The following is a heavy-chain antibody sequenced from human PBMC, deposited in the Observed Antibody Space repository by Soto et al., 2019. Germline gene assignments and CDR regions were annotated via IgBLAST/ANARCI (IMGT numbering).Heavy chain of an antibody. CDR2: FDPEDGET. V-gene: IGHV1-24*01. D-gene: IGHD6-19*01. Sequence: ASVKVSCKVSGYTLTELSMHWVRQAPGKGLEGMGGFDPEDGETIYAQKFQGRVTMTEDTSTDTAYMELSSLRSEDTAVYYCAPFTGWYRSDDYWGQGTLVTVSS. J-gene: IGHJ4*02. CDR3: APFTGWYRSDDY. CDR1: GYTLTELS.